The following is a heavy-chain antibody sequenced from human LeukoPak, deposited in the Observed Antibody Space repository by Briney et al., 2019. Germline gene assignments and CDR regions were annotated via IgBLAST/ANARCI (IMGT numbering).Heavy chain of an antibody. J-gene: IGHJ6*02. Sequence: ASVTVSCTASDDTFTGYYIHWVRQAPGQGLEWMGWVNPNNGVTEYAQEFQGRVTMTRDTSLSTAYMELSRLRSDDTAVYYCATDHCTRTNCYEDYYHGMDVWGQGTTVTVSS. D-gene: IGHD2-2*01. V-gene: IGHV1-2*02. CDR1: DDTFTGYY. CDR3: ATDHCTRTNCYEDYYHGMDV. CDR2: VNPNNGVT.